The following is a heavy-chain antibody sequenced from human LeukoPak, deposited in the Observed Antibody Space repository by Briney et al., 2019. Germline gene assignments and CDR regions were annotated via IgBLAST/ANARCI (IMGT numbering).Heavy chain of an antibody. CDR1: GGSISSDSYY. V-gene: IGHV4-61*10. D-gene: IGHD1-26*01. CDR3: ARGQSYSGSYVIWFDP. Sequence: SETLSLTCTVSGGSISSDSYYWSWIRQPAGKGLEWIGRIYNSGSTNYNPSLKSRVTISVDTSKNQFSLKLSSVTAADTAVYYCARGQSYSGSYVIWFDPWGQGTLVTVSS. J-gene: IGHJ5*02. CDR2: IYNSGST.